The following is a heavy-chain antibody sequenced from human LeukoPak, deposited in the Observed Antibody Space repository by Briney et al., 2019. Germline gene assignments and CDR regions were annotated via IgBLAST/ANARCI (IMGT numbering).Heavy chain of an antibody. D-gene: IGHD3-10*01. J-gene: IGHJ4*02. Sequence: IRYDGSNEYYADSVRGRFTISRDNSKNTLYLQMNSLKTEDTAVYYCARAKPKNMVRGLIMRRESRYYFDYWGQGTLVTVSS. CDR2: IRYDGSNE. V-gene: IGHV3-33*01. CDR3: ARAKPKNMVRGLIMRRESRYYFDY.